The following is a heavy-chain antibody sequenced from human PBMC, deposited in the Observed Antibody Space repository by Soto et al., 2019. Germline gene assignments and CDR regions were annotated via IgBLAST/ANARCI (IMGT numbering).Heavy chain of an antibody. CDR2: ISYLGTKS. Sequence: QVQLVESGGDVVQPGMSLSLSCADSGFTFSEYDMHWVRQAPGKGLEWVALISYLGTKSEYADSVKGRFTISRDNFKKTVSLQMESLRVEDSAVYFCARTDTGGTYFEFWGRGTPVTVSS. V-gene: IGHV3-33*08. D-gene: IGHD3-16*01. CDR1: GFTFSEYD. J-gene: IGHJ4*02. CDR3: ARTDTGGTYFEF.